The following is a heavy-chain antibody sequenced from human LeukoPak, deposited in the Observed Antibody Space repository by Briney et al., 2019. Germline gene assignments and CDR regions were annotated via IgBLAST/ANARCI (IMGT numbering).Heavy chain of an antibody. CDR2: IYHSGST. V-gene: IGHV4-30-2*01. Sequence: PSETLSLTCTVSGGSISSGGYYWSWIRQPPGKGLEWIGYIYHSGSTYYNPSLKSRVTISVDRSKNQFSLKLSSVTAADTAVYYCARESEWPQQQQVGDYWGQGTLVTVSS. CDR3: ARESEWPQQQQVGDY. CDR1: GGSISSGGYY. J-gene: IGHJ4*02. D-gene: IGHD6-13*01.